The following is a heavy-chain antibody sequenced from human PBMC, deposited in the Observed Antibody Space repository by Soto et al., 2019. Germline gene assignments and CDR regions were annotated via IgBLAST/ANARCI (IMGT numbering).Heavy chain of an antibody. CDR3: AKGAPIAFLNWFDP. Sequence: EVQLLESGGGLVQPGGSLRLSCAASGFTFSTYAMSWARQAPGKGLEWVSAISGSGGSTYYGDSVKGRFTISRDNSKNTLYLQLNSLRAEDTAVYYCAKGAPIAFLNWFDPWGQGTPVTVSS. J-gene: IGHJ5*02. CDR1: GFTFSTYA. D-gene: IGHD2-21*01. V-gene: IGHV3-23*01. CDR2: ISGSGGST.